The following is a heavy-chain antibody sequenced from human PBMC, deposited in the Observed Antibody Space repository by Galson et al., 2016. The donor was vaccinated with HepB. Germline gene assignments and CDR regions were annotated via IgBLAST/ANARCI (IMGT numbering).Heavy chain of an antibody. D-gene: IGHD2-21*02. J-gene: IGHJ4*02. Sequence: CAISGDSVSTYSATWHWIRQSPSRGLEWLGRTYYRSRWYSDYAVSMESRLTVNADTSKNQLSLQVSSVIPEDTAVYYCARGPIVVVTAGIDFWGQGTLVIVSS. CDR1: GDSVSTYSAT. V-gene: IGHV6-1*01. CDR2: TYYRSRWYS. CDR3: ARGPIVVVTAGIDF.